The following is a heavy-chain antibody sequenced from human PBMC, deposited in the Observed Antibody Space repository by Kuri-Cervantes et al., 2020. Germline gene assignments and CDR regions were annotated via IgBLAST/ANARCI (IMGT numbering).Heavy chain of an antibody. CDR1: GFTFSSYW. CDR3: VTVGRGTYFDY. J-gene: IGHJ4*02. V-gene: IGHV3-74*01. CDR2: INSDGSST. Sequence: GESLKISCAASGFTFSSYWMHWVRQAPGKGLVWVSRINSDGSSTSYADSVKGRFTISRDNAKKSLYLQMNSLRAEDTAVYYCVTVGRGTYFDYWGRGNLVTVSS. D-gene: IGHD1-26*01.